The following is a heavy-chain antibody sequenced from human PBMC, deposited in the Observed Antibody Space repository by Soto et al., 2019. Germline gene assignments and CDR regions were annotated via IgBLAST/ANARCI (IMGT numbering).Heavy chain of an antibody. CDR3: ARARYNWNYRTTYYYYGMDV. CDR2: IIPIFGTA. J-gene: IGHJ6*02. Sequence: SVKVSCKASGGTFSSYAISWVRQAPGQGLEWMGGIIPIFGTANYAQKFQGRVTITADKSTSTAYMELSSLRSEDTAVYYCARARYNWNYRTTYYYYGMDVWGQGTTVTVSS. D-gene: IGHD1-7*01. CDR1: GGTFSSYA. V-gene: IGHV1-69*06.